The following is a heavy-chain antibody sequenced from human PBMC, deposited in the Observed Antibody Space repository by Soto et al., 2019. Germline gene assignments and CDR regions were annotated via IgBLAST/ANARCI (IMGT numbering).Heavy chain of an antibody. CDR2: INHSGST. J-gene: IGHJ4*02. V-gene: IGHV4-34*01. CDR1: GGSFSCYC. D-gene: IGHD6-6*01. Sequence: SLTRSRTCAVYGGSFSCYCWSGSRQPPGKGLEWIGEINHSGSTNYNPSLKSVVTISVDTSKNQFSLKLSSVTAADTAVYDCSRGGSSRAFDYWGQGALVNVSS. CDR3: SRGGSSRAFDY.